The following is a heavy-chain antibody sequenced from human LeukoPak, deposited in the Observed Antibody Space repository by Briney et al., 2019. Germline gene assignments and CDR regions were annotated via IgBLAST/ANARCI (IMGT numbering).Heavy chain of an antibody. D-gene: IGHD3-16*02. CDR3: ARDHFYVWGSYRYIFDF. V-gene: IGHV3-21*01. CDR1: GFTFSSYS. Sequence: GGSLRLSCAASGFTFSSYSMNWVRQAPGKGLEWVSSISSSSSYIYYADSVKGRFTISRDNAKNSLYLQMNSLRAEDTAVYYCARDHFYVWGSYRYIFDFWGQGTLVTVSS. J-gene: IGHJ4*02. CDR2: ISSSSSYI.